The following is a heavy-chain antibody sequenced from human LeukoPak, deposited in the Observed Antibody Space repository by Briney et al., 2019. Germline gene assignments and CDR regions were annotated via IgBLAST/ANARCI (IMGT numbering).Heavy chain of an antibody. CDR1: GFSISAYW. V-gene: IGHV3-7*01. CDR3: ARDLVVVGSSFSYGMDV. CDR2: INQDGSDK. D-gene: IGHD2-15*01. Sequence: GGSLRLSCAASGFSISAYWMSWVRQAPGKGLEWVANINQDGSDKYSVDSVKGRFTISRDNAKNSLYLEMNSLRADDAAVYYCARDLVVVGSSFSYGMDVWGQGTTVTVSS. J-gene: IGHJ6*02.